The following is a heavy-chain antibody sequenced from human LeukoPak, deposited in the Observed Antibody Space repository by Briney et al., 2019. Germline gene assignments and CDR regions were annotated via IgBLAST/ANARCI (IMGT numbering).Heavy chain of an antibody. CDR2: IYYSGNT. CDR3: AKYDYYDSSGYFYAGD. CDR1: GDSISSGGYY. J-gene: IGHJ4*02. Sequence: SETLSLTCTVSGDSISSGGYYWSWIRQRPGGGLEWIGYIYYSGNTYYTPSLKSRVTISLDTSKNQFSLQLSFVTAADTAVSYCAKYDYYDSSGYFYAGDWGQGTLVTVSS. V-gene: IGHV4-31*03. D-gene: IGHD3-22*01.